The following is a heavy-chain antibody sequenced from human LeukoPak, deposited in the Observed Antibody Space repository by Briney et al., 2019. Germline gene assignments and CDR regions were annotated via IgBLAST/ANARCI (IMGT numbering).Heavy chain of an antibody. CDR2: ISGDGSIT. J-gene: IGHJ4*02. V-gene: IGHV3-74*01. CDR1: GLAFSSYW. Sequence: PGGSLTLSCKTSGLAFSSYWKLWVRHAPGKGLVWVSRISGDGSITTYADSVKGRFTISRDNTKNILYLQMNSLRDEDTATYYCARSQFDYWGQGILVTVSS. CDR3: ARSQFDY.